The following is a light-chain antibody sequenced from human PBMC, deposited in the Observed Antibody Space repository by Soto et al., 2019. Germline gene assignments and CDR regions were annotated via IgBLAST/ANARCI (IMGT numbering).Light chain of an antibody. CDR1: QSISSN. CDR3: HQYENWPQT. CDR2: RAS. J-gene: IGKJ1*01. Sequence: EIVMTQSPATLSVSPGERATLSCRASQSISSNLAWYQQKLGQAPRLLIYRASTRATGIPARFSGSGSGTELTLTLSSLQSEDFALYSCHQYENWPQTFGQGTKVEI. V-gene: IGKV3-15*01.